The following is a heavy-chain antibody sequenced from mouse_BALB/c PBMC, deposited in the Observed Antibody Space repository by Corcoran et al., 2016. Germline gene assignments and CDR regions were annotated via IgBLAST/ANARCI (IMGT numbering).Heavy chain of an antibody. CDR1: GFNIKVYY. Sequence: EVQLQQSGAELVRPGALVKLSCKASGFNIKVYYMHWVKQRPEQGLEWIGWIDPENGNTIYDPKFQGKASITADTSSNTAYLQLSSLTSEDTAVYYCHITTVVEAYWGQGTLVTVSA. J-gene: IGHJ3*01. V-gene: IGHV14-1*02. CDR2: IDPENGNT. CDR3: HITTVVEAY. D-gene: IGHD1-1*01.